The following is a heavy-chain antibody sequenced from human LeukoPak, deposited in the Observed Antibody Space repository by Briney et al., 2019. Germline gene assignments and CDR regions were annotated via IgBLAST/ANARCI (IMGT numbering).Heavy chain of an antibody. CDR1: GFTFSSYA. Sequence: PGGSLSLSCAASGFTFSSYAMSWVRQAPGKGLEWVSAISGSGGSTYYADSVKGRFTISRDNSKNTLYLQMNSLRAEDTAVYYCAKGYRQIYYEDIVVVVAATPDYWGQGTLVTVSS. CDR2: ISGSGGST. D-gene: IGHD2-15*01. CDR3: AKGYRQIYYEDIVVVVAATPDY. V-gene: IGHV3-23*01. J-gene: IGHJ4*02.